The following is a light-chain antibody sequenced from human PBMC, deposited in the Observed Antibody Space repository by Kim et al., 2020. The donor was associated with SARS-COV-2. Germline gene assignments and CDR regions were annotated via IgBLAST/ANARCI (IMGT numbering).Light chain of an antibody. Sequence: GQSVTISCTGTSSDVGGYNYVSWYQQHPGKAPKLMIYDVSNRPSGVPDRFSGSKSGNTASLTISGLQPEDEPDYYCCSYAGSYTYVFATGTKVTVL. J-gene: IGLJ1*01. CDR2: DVS. CDR1: SSDVGGYNY. V-gene: IGLV2-11*01. CDR3: CSYAGSYTYV.